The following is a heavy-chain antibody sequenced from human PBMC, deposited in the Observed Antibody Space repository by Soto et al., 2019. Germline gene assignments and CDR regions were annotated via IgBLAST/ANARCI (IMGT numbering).Heavy chain of an antibody. CDR3: ARSVAVTAADIDY. V-gene: IGHV4-59*12. J-gene: IGHJ4*02. CDR2: VYYTGST. Sequence: PSDTLSLTCSVSGGSITCSYCSGIRKSPGKGLEWLGYVYYTGSTNYSPSLRSRVSISVDTSKNELSRRLSSVSDADRDGYFCARSVAVTAADIDYWGQGTQVTVSS. CDR1: GGSITCSY. D-gene: IGHD2-21*02.